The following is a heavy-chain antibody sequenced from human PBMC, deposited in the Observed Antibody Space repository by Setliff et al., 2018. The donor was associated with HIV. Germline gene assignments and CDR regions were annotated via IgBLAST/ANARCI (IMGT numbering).Heavy chain of an antibody. V-gene: IGHV1-3*01. D-gene: IGHD3-3*01. CDR1: GYSFTTYA. CDR3: ARAVFWSGSPYYKGMDV. CDR2: INGDYGTT. J-gene: IGHJ6*02. Sequence: GASVKVSCKASGYSFTTYAMHWVRQAPGQGLEWMGWINGDYGTTKYSQRFQGRVTITRDTSASTAYMELNSLTAEDTAVYFCARAVFWSGSPYYKGMDVWGQGTTVTAP.